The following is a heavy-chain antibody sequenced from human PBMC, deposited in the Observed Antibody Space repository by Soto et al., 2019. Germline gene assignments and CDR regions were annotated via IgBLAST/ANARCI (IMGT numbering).Heavy chain of an antibody. V-gene: IGHV1-18*04. Sequence: QVPLVQSGAEVKKPGASVKVSCKASGYIFTTYGISWVRQAPGQGLEWLGWISAYDGDTNYAQKLQGRLTMTTDTSTSTAYMELRSLRSDDTAVYYCARGNRYYYYGMDVWGQGTTVTVSS. CDR3: ARGNRYYYYGMDV. J-gene: IGHJ6*02. CDR1: GYIFTTYG. CDR2: ISAYDGDT.